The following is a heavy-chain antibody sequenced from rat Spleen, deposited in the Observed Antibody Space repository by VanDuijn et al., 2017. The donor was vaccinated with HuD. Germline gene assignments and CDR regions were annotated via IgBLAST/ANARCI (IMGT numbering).Heavy chain of an antibody. V-gene: IGHV5-25*01. CDR1: RFTFTNYG. J-gene: IGHJ2*01. CDR2: ISTSGADT. Sequence: EVELVESGGGLVQPGRSMKLSCAASRFTFTNYGMAWVRQAPTKGLEWVASISTSGADTYYRDSVKGRFTISRDNAKSTLYLQMDSLRSEDTATYYCTTETYYGYNYHHYWGQGVMVTVSS. CDR3: TTETYYGYNYHHY. D-gene: IGHD1-9*01.